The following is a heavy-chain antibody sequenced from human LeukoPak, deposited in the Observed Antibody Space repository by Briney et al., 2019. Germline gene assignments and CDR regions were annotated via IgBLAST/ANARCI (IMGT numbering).Heavy chain of an antibody. J-gene: IGHJ4*02. CDR2: IDPSDSDT. Sequence: GESLKISCKGSGYSFTSYWINWVRQMPGKGLESMGRIDPSDSDTNYSPSFQGHVTISTDKSINTAYLQWSSLKASDTAMYYCAAGTGSGSNKDYWGQGTLVTVSP. CDR3: AAGTGSGSNKDY. D-gene: IGHD6-19*01. CDR1: GYSFTSYW. V-gene: IGHV5-10-1*01.